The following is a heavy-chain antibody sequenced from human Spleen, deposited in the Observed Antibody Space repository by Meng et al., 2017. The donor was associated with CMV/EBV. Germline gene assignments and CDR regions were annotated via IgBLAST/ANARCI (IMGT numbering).Heavy chain of an antibody. D-gene: IGHD2-2*01. CDR3: ARECDTTSCYYYGMGV. CDR1: GGSISSYY. Sequence: SETLSLTCTVSGGSISSYYWSWIRQPPGKGLEWIGDIYRSGSTKYNPPLESRITISVDMSKNHFSLKLSSVTAADTAVYYCARECDTTSCYYYGMGVWGQGTTVTVSS. CDR2: IYRSGST. J-gene: IGHJ6*02. V-gene: IGHV4-59*01.